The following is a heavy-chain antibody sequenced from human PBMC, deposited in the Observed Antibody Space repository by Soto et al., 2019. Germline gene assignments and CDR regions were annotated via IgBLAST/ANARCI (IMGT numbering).Heavy chain of an antibody. D-gene: IGHD6-6*01. CDR3: ARVSTARRDY. J-gene: IGHJ4*02. CDR1: GFTFSTYA. V-gene: IGHV3-23*01. Sequence: EVQLLESGGGLVQPGGSLRLSCTASGFTFSTYAMSWVRQAPGKGLEWVSGINNNGGDTYYADSVKGRFTISRDNSKNTLYLRMNSLRAEDTAVYYCARVSTARRDYWGQGTLVTVSS. CDR2: INNNGGDT.